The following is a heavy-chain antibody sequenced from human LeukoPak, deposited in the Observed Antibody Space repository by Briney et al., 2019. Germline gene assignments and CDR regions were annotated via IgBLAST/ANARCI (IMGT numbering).Heavy chain of an antibody. CDR2: INNSGGST. J-gene: IGHJ4*02. Sequence: RGGSLRLSSAASGFTFSSYAMSWVRQAPRKGLEWVSVINNSGGSTHYADSVKGRFTISRDNSKSTLYLQMNSLRAEDTAVYYCAKGVTSGWRTFDYWGQGTLVTVSS. CDR3: AKGVTSGWRTFDY. V-gene: IGHV3-23*01. D-gene: IGHD6-19*01. CDR1: GFTFSSYA.